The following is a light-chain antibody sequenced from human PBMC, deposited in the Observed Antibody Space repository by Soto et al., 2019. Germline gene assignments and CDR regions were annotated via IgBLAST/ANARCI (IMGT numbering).Light chain of an antibody. CDR1: SSDVGGYNS. Sequence: QSALTQPRSVSGSPGQSVTISCTGTSSDVGGYNSVSWYQHHPGKAPKLMIYDVTKRPSGVPDRFSGSKSGNTASLTISGRQAEDEADYYCCSYAGSRVVFGGGTKLTVL. V-gene: IGLV2-11*01. CDR3: CSYAGSRVV. J-gene: IGLJ2*01. CDR2: DVT.